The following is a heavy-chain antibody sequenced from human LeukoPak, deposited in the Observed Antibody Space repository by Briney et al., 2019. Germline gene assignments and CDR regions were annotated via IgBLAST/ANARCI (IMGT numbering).Heavy chain of an antibody. CDR3: ARIVMGYGSRGYYFDY. V-gene: IGHV4-34*01. Sequence: PSETLSLTCAVYGGSFSGYYWSWIRQPPGKRLEWIGEINHSGSTNYNPSLKSRVTISVDTSKNQFSLKLSSVTAADTAVYYCARIVMGYGSRGYYFDYWGQGTLVTVSS. CDR1: GGSFSGYY. D-gene: IGHD5-12*01. CDR2: INHSGST. J-gene: IGHJ4*02.